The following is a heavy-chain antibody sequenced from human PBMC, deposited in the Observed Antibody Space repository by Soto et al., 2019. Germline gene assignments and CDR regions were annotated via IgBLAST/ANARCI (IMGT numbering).Heavy chain of an antibody. CDR1: GCSFSAYY. V-gene: IGHV4-34*01. J-gene: IGHJ3*01. CDR3: ATIGGYNY. D-gene: IGHD1-20*01. Sequence: PSETLSLTCAAYGCSFSAYYLNWIRQPPGKGLEWIGEINHSRSTNYNASFKSGVTISVDTSKNQFSLKLSSVTAADTAVYYCATIGGYNYWGQGTMVTVSS. CDR2: INHSRST.